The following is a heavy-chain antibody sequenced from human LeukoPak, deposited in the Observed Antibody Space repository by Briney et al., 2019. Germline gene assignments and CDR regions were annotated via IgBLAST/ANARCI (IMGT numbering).Heavy chain of an antibody. Sequence: GGSLRLSCAASGFTFSSYGMHWVRQAPGKGLEWVSAISGSGGSTYYADSVKGRFTISRDNSKNTLYLQMNSLRAKDTAVYYCAQGGDIVVVPAAGGYWGQGTLVTVSS. CDR1: GFTFSSYG. J-gene: IGHJ4*02. CDR2: ISGSGGST. V-gene: IGHV3-23*01. D-gene: IGHD2-2*01. CDR3: AQGGDIVVVPAAGGY.